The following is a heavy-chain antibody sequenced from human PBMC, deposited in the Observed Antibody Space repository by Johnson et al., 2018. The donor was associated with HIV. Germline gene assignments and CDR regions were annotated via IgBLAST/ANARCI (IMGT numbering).Heavy chain of an antibody. J-gene: IGHJ3*02. Sequence: VQLVESGGGVVQPGRSLRLSCAASGFTVSSNYMSCVRQAPGKGLEWVSVIYSGGSTYYADSVKGRFTISRDNSKNTLYLQMNSLRAEDTAVYYCARGLQDSSGWYNAFDIWGQGTMVTVSS. CDR3: ARGLQDSSGWYNAFDI. CDR1: GFTVSSNY. V-gene: IGHV3-53*01. D-gene: IGHD6-19*01. CDR2: IYSGGST.